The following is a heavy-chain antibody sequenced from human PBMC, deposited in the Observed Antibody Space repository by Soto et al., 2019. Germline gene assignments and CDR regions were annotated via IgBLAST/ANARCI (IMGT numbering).Heavy chain of an antibody. CDR1: GYTFTSYG. CDR3: ARVGLEDYIWGSYRQKDFDY. J-gene: IGHJ4*02. Sequence: ASVKVSCKASGYTFTSYGISWVRQAPGQGLEWMGWISTYNGNTDYAQKLQGRVTMTTDTSTSTAYMELRSLRSDDTAVYYGARVGLEDYIWGSYRQKDFDYWGQGTLVTVSS. D-gene: IGHD3-16*02. CDR2: ISTYNGNT. V-gene: IGHV1-18*01.